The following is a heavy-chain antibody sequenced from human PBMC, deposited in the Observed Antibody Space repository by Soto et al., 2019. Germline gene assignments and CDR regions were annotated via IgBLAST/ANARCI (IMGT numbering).Heavy chain of an antibody. Sequence: GGSLSLSCAAPGFTFSDYYMDWVRQAPGKGLEWVGRIRNKANNYTTEYAAPMKGRFSISRDDSNNSLYLQLNSLKTEDTAVYFCAKEGAVFYFDYWGQGAPVTVSS. CDR2: IRNKANNYTT. CDR3: AKEGAVFYFDY. J-gene: IGHJ4*02. CDR1: GFTFSDYY. V-gene: IGHV3-72*01. D-gene: IGHD3-16*01.